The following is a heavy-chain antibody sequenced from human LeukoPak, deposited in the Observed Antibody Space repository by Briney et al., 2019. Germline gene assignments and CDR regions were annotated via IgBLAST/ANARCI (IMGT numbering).Heavy chain of an antibody. V-gene: IGHV3-23*01. CDR3: AKDTYYYDSSGYDY. CDR2: ITKSGDST. D-gene: IGHD3-22*01. J-gene: IGHJ4*02. Sequence: GGSLRLSCAASGFTFSAFGMNWVRRAPGKGLEWVSTITKSGDSTYYVDSVKGRFTTSRDNSKNTLYLQMNSLRAEDTAVYYCAKDTYYYDSSGYDYWGQGTLVTVSS. CDR1: GFTFSAFG.